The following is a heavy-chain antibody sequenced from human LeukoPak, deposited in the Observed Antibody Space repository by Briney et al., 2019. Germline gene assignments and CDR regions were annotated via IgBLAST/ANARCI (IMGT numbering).Heavy chain of an antibody. Sequence: GGSLRLSCAASGFTVSSNYMNWARQAPGKGLEWLSTISGSGGSTYYADAVKGRFTISRDNSQNTLNLQMLSLRAEDTAVYHCAKDLFWSGSPNWFDPWGQGTLVTVSS. CDR2: ISGSGGST. J-gene: IGHJ5*02. CDR1: GFTVSSNY. D-gene: IGHD3-3*01. V-gene: IGHV3-23*01. CDR3: AKDLFWSGSPNWFDP.